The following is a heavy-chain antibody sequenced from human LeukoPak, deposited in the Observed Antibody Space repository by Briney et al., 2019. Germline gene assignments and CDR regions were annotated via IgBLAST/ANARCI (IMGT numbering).Heavy chain of an antibody. D-gene: IGHD6-19*01. CDR3: SRLNGTGGWAFDY. V-gene: IGHV1-2*02. J-gene: IGHJ4*02. CDR1: GNTFSGYY. Sequence: VASVEVSCKASGNTFSGYYMHWMRQAPGQGLEWMGWMNINSGDSTYARKFQGRVTMTRDRSISTAYVELSDLKSDDTAVYYCSRLNGTGGWAFDYWGQGTLVTVSS. CDR2: MNINSGDS.